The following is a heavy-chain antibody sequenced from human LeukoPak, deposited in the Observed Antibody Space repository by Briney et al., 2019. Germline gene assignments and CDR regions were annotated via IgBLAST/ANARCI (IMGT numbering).Heavy chain of an antibody. D-gene: IGHD6-25*01. V-gene: IGHV3-66*01. Sequence: GGSLRLSCAASGFTVRNNYMNWVRQAPGKGLEWVSVIYSDGDTSYADSVKGRFTISRDISKNTLYLQMNSLRAEDTAVYYCATPSGGYWGQGTLVTVSS. CDR2: IYSDGDT. CDR1: GFTVRNNY. CDR3: ATPSGGY. J-gene: IGHJ4*02.